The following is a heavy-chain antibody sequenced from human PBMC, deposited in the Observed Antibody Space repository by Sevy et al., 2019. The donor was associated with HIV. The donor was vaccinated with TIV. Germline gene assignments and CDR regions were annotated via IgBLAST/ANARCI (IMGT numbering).Heavy chain of an antibody. J-gene: IGHJ4*02. D-gene: IGHD1-7*01. CDR3: AKDLHPWITGTGH. CDR2: TRYDGSNE. V-gene: IGHV3-30*02. Sequence: GGSLRLSCAASGFTFSSYGMHWVRQAPGKGLEWVAFTRYDGSNEYYADSVKGRLTISRDNSKNTLYLQMNVLRDDDTAVYYCAKDLHPWITGTGHWGQGTLVTVSS. CDR1: GFTFSSYG.